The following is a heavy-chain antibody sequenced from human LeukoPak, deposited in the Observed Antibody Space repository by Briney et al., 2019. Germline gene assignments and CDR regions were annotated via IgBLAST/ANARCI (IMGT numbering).Heavy chain of an antibody. Sequence: ASVKRSCKASGYTFTSYGISWVRQAPGQGLEWMGWISAYNGNTNYAQKLQGRVTMTTDTSTSTAYMELRSLRSDDTAVYYCAREYGITMVRGIRSWFDPWGQGTLVTASS. CDR1: GYTFTSYG. J-gene: IGHJ5*02. CDR3: AREYGITMVRGIRSWFDP. V-gene: IGHV1-18*01. D-gene: IGHD3-10*01. CDR2: ISAYNGNT.